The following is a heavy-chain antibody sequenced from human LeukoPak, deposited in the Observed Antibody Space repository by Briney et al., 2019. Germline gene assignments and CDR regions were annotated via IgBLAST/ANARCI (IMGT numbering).Heavy chain of an antibody. J-gene: IGHJ6*03. D-gene: IGHD3-10*01. CDR3: ARGRANYYGSGSYLNFYYYYMDV. CDR1: GGSFSGYY. Sequence: SETLSLTCAVYGGSFSGYYWSWIRQPPGKGLEWIGEINHSGSTNYNLSLKSRVTISVDTSKNQFSLKLSSVTAADTAVYYCARGRANYYGSGSYLNFYYYYMDVWGKGTTVTVSS. V-gene: IGHV4-34*01. CDR2: INHSGST.